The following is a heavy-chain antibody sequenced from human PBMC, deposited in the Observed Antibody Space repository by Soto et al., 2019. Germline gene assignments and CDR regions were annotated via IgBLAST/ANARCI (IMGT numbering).Heavy chain of an antibody. CDR3: ARTSSWYNSYYGLDA. V-gene: IGHV1-8*01. Sequence: QVQLVQSGAEVKKPGASVKVSCKASGYNFISYDINWVRQAPGQGLEWMGWMNPDTDFGNTGYAPKFQGRVTMTRATSTNTAYMELSSLRSDDTAIYYCARTSSWYNSYYGLDAWGQGITVIVSS. J-gene: IGHJ6*02. D-gene: IGHD6-19*01. CDR1: GYNFISYD. CDR2: MNPDTDFGNT.